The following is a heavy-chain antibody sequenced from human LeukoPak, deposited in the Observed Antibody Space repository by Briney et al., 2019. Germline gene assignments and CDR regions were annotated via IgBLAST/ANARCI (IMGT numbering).Heavy chain of an antibody. CDR3: TRTGSTGGY. CDR1: GGSVSGGNYY. V-gene: IGHV4-61*01. J-gene: IGHJ4*02. CDR2: IHYRVRT. Sequence: SETLSLTCTVSGGSVSGGNYYCSWIRQSPWKGLEWIGYIHYRVRTVYNPSLKSRVTMSIDTSRNQFALNLSSATAADTALYYCTRTGSTGGYWGQGTLVTVSS. D-gene: IGHD2-2*01.